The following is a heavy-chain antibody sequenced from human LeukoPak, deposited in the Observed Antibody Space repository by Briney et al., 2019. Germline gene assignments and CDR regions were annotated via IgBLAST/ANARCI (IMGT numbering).Heavy chain of an antibody. V-gene: IGHV1-8*03. D-gene: IGHD3-3*01. J-gene: IGHJ4*02. CDR3: ATDRIFGVVN. CDR2: MNPNSGNT. Sequence: PWASVKVSCKASGYTFTSYDINWVRRATGQGLEWMGWMNPNSGNTGYAQQFQGRVTITRNTSISTAYMEMSSLRSEDTAVYYCATDRIFGVVNWGQGTLVTVSS. CDR1: GYTFTSYD.